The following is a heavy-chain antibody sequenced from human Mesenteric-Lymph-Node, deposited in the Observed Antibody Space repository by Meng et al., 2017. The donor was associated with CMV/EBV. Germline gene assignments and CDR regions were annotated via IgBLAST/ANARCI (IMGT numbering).Heavy chain of an antibody. Sequence: VPLHERGDGLLQASETLVPTCAVYGVVCRCYYWSWIHQPPGKGLEWIGQINHGGSTNYNPALKSRVTISVDTSKNQFSLKLSSVTAADTAVYYCARHQRWLKSEGGFNYWGQGTLVTVSS. CDR2: INHGGST. CDR3: ARHQRWLKSEGGFNY. V-gene: IGHV4-34*01. CDR1: GVVCRCYY. D-gene: IGHD4-23*01. J-gene: IGHJ4*02.